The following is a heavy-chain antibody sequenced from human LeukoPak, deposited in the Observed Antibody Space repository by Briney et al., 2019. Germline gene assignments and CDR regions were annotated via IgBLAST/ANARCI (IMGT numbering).Heavy chain of an antibody. CDR3: ASGVHYSSGWIDI. CDR2: IKQDGSEK. Sequence: PGGSLRLSCAASGFTFSSYWMSWVRQAPGKGLEWVANIKQDGSEKYYVDSVKGRFTISRDNAKNSLFLQMNSLRAEDTAVYYCASGVHYSSGWIDIWGQGTMVTVSS. V-gene: IGHV3-7*01. D-gene: IGHD6-19*01. CDR1: GFTFSSYW. J-gene: IGHJ3*02.